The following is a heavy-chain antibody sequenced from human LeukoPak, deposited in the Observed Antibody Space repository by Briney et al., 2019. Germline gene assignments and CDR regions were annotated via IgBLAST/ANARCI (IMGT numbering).Heavy chain of an antibody. Sequence: GESLKISCQGFGYSFATYWIGWARQKPGKGLEWMGIIFPADSSITYGPFFQGQFTISADKSISTAYLQWSSLKASDTAMYYCARRGGSGWYLDYWGQGTLVTVSS. CDR3: ARRGGSGWYLDY. V-gene: IGHV5-51*01. CDR2: IFPADSSI. D-gene: IGHD6-19*01. CDR1: GYSFATYW. J-gene: IGHJ4*02.